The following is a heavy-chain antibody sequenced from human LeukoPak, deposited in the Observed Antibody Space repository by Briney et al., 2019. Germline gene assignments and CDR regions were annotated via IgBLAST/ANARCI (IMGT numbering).Heavy chain of an antibody. Sequence: SETLSLTCSVSDDSLSRSVFVWGWIRQTPGEGLEYIGSIAYTGATNYNPSLKSRVTISVDTSKNQFSLKLRSVMAADTAVYYCARAYCVGDCTVLHIYFDNWGQGTLVTVSS. D-gene: IGHD2-21*02. CDR1: DDSLSRSVFV. J-gene: IGHJ4*02. CDR3: ARAYCVGDCTVLHIYFDN. V-gene: IGHV4-39*07. CDR2: IAYTGAT.